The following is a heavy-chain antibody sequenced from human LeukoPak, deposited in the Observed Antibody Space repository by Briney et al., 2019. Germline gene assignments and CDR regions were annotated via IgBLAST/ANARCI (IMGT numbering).Heavy chain of an antibody. CDR2: ISAYNGNT. CDR1: GYTFTGYY. V-gene: IGHV1-18*04. Sequence: ASVKVSCKASGYTFTGYYMHWVRQALGQGLEWMGWISAYNGNTNYAQKLQGRVTVTTDTSTSTAYMELRSLRSDDTAVYYCARDLAGATTGAIPLFDYWGQGTLVTVSS. D-gene: IGHD1-1*01. CDR3: ARDLAGATTGAIPLFDY. J-gene: IGHJ4*02.